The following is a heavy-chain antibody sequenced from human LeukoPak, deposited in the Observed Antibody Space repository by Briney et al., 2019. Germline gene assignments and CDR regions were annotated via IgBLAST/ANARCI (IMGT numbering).Heavy chain of an antibody. J-gene: IGHJ4*02. Sequence: GGSLRLSCAASGFTFSSYGIHWVRQAPGKGLEWVAVIWYDGSNKYYADSVKGRFTISRDNAKNSLYLQMNSLRAEDTAVYYCARAPYDSSGYYYDWGQGTLVTVSS. V-gene: IGHV3-33*03. CDR2: IWYDGSNK. CDR3: ARAPYDSSGYYYD. D-gene: IGHD3-22*01. CDR1: GFTFSSYG.